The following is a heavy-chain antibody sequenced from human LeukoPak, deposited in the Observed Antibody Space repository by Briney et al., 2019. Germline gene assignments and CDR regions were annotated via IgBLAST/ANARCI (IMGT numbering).Heavy chain of an antibody. V-gene: IGHV3-30*18. D-gene: IGHD4-23*01. CDR1: GFTFSSYG. CDR3: AKEEGQSWYGGNFAFDY. J-gene: IGHJ4*02. CDR2: ISYDGSNE. Sequence: PGGSLRLSCAASGFTFSSYGMHWVRQAPGKGLEWVAVISYDGSNEYYAYSVKGRFTISRDNSKNTLYLQMNSLRAEDTAVYYCAKEEGQSWYGGNFAFDYWGQGTLVTVSS.